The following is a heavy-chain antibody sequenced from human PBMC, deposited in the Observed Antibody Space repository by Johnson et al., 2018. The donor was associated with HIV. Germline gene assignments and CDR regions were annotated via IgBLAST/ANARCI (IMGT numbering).Heavy chain of an antibody. V-gene: IGHV3-30*04. D-gene: IGHD2-21*01. J-gene: IGHJ3*02. Sequence: QVQLVESGGGVVQPGRSLRLSCAASGFTFSSYAMHWVRQAPGKGLEWVAVISYDGSNNYYADSVKGRFTISRDNSKNTLYLQMNSLRDEDTAVYYCARGGGCVGDCYSGYDAFDIWGQGTMVTV. CDR2: ISYDGSNN. CDR3: ARGGGCVGDCYSGYDAFDI. CDR1: GFTFSSYA.